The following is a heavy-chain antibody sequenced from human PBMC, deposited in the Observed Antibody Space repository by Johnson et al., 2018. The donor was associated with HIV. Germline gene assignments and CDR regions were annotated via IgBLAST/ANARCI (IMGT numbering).Heavy chain of an antibody. Sequence: VQLVESGGGLVQPGRSLRLSCAGSGFIFDDYAMHWVRQTPGKGLEWVSGISWNSGSIDYADSVKGRFTISRDNAKKSLFLQMNSLRVEDTAFYDCAREGPRITIFGVVTPAAFDIWGQGTMVTVSS. CDR3: AREGPRITIFGVVTPAAFDI. CDR2: ISWNSGSI. CDR1: GFIFDDYA. D-gene: IGHD3-3*01. V-gene: IGHV3-9*01. J-gene: IGHJ3*02.